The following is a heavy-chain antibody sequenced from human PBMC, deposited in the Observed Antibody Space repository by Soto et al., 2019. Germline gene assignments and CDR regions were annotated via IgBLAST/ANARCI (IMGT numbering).Heavy chain of an antibody. CDR2: ISSSSSYI. V-gene: IGHV3-21*01. D-gene: IGHD3-22*01. Sequence: GGSLRLSCAASGFTFSSYSMNWVRQAPGKGLEWVSSISSSSSYIYYADSVKGRFTISRDNAKNSLYLQMNSLRAEDTAVYYCASDYYDSSGYYYYYGTDVWGQGTTVTVSS. J-gene: IGHJ6*02. CDR1: GFTFSSYS. CDR3: ASDYYDSSGYYYYYGTDV.